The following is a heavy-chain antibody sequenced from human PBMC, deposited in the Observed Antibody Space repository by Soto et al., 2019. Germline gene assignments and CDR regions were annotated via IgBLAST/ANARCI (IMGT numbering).Heavy chain of an antibody. Sequence: PSETLSLTCTVSGGSISSSSYYWGWIRQPPGKGLEWIGSIYYSGSTYYNPSLKSRVTISVDTSKNQFSLKLSSVTAADTAVYYCARWVAVAGTRDFDYWGQGTLVTVSS. J-gene: IGHJ4*02. CDR1: GGSISSSSYY. D-gene: IGHD6-19*01. CDR3: ARWVAVAGTRDFDY. CDR2: IYYSGST. V-gene: IGHV4-39*01.